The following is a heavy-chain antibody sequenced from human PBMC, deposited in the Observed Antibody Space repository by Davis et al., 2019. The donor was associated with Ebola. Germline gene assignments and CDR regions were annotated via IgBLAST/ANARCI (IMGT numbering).Heavy chain of an antibody. Sequence: PGGSLRLSCAASGFTFSSYAMSWVRQAPGKGLEWVSAISGSGGSTYYADSVKGRFTISRDNSKNTLYLQMNSLRAEDTAVYYCANGRLGDSSGYYPFDYWGQGTLVTVSS. CDR1: GFTFSSYA. V-gene: IGHV3-23*01. CDR3: ANGRLGDSSGYYPFDY. CDR2: ISGSGGST. J-gene: IGHJ4*02. D-gene: IGHD3-22*01.